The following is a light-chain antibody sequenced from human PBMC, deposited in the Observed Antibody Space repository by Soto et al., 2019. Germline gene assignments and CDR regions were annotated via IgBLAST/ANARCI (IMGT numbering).Light chain of an antibody. J-gene: IGLJ2*01. CDR3: SSYTSSSTVL. Sequence: QSALTQPASVSGSLGQSITISCTGTSSDVGGYNYVSWYQQHPGIDPKVVIFEVTNRPLGVSSRFSGSKSGNTASLTVSGLQPEDEGNYYCSSYTSSSTVLFGGGTKVTVL. CDR1: SSDVGGYNY. V-gene: IGLV2-14*01. CDR2: EVT.